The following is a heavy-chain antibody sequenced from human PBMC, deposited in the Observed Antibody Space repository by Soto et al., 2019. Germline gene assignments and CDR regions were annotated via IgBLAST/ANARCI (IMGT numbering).Heavy chain of an antibody. V-gene: IGHV1-8*01. Sequence: QVXLVQSGAEVKKPGASVKVSCKASGYTFTSYDINWVRQATGQGLEWMGWMNPNSGNTGYAQKFQGXXXXTXNTXXXXXXXXXXXXXXXXXXXXXXXRSXXAPVRGVXXDYWGQGTLVTVSS. CDR1: GYTFTSYD. D-gene: IGHD3-10*01. CDR2: MNPNSGNT. CDR3: XRSXXAPVRGVXXDY. J-gene: IGHJ4*02.